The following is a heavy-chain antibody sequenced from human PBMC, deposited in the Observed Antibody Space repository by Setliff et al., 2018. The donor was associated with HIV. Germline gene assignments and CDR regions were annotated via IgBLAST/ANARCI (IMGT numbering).Heavy chain of an antibody. J-gene: IGHJ4*02. Sequence: GGSLRLSCAAFGFTFSNYGMHWVRQAPGKGLEWVAFLRFDGSNKSYGDSVKGRFTISRDNSKNTLYVQTNSLRAEDTAVYYCARHDVVRGAIDKWGQGTLVTVSS. CDR3: ARHDVVRGAIDK. D-gene: IGHD3-10*01. V-gene: IGHV3-30*02. CDR1: GFTFSNYG. CDR2: LRFDGSNK.